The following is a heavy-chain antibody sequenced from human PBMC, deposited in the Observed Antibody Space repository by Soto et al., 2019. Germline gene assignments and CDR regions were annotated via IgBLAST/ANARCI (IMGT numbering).Heavy chain of an antibody. D-gene: IGHD3-3*01. CDR1: GWTFSRYY. V-gene: IGHV4-34*01. CDR3: ARAQSPTYYDFWIGYSLPRGALCVQL. Sequence: PSGTLSLTNAVYGWTFSRYYWSWIRQPPGKKLEWIGEINHSGSTNYNPSLKSRVTISVDTSKNQFSLKLSSVTAADTAVYYCARAQSPTYYDFWIGYSLPRGALCVQLSGQGSPV. J-gene: IGHJ1*01. CDR2: INHSGST.